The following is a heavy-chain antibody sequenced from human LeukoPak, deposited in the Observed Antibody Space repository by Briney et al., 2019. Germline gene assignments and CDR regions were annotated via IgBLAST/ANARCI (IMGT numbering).Heavy chain of an antibody. D-gene: IGHD4-23*01. V-gene: IGHV4-38-2*02. CDR2: IYHSGST. Sequence: PSETLSLTCTVAGYSISSGYYWGWIRQPPGKGLEWIGSIYHSGSTYYNPSLKSRVTISVDTSKNQFSLKLSSVTAADTAVYYCARDYGGNIDYWGQGTLVTVSS. CDR1: GYSISSGYY. CDR3: ARDYGGNIDY. J-gene: IGHJ4*02.